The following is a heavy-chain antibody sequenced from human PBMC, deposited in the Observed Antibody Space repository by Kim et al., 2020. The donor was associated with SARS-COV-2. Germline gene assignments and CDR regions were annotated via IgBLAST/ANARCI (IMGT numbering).Heavy chain of an antibody. V-gene: IGHV3-30*04. D-gene: IGHD3-9*01. CDR3: ARVLSYYDILTGAFDY. Sequence: GGSLRLSCAASGFTFSSYAMHWVRQAPGKGLEWVAVISYDGSNKYYADSVKGRFTISRDNSKNTLYLQMNSLRAEDTAVYYCARVLSYYDILTGAFDYWGEGALVTVSS. J-gene: IGHJ4*02. CDR1: GFTFSSYA. CDR2: ISYDGSNK.